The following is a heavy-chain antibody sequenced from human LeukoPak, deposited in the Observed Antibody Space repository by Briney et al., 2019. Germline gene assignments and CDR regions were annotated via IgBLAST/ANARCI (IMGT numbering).Heavy chain of an antibody. V-gene: IGHV4-4*07. Sequence: PSGTLSLTCIASGGSISSYYWSWIRQPAGKGLEWIGQIHTSGSTNYNPSLKSRVAMSVDTSKNQFSLELSSVTAADTAVYYCAGRAQTTGWSFDYWGQGALVTVSS. CDR2: IHTSGST. J-gene: IGHJ4*02. D-gene: IGHD6-19*01. CDR3: AGRAQTTGWSFDY. CDR1: GGSISSYY.